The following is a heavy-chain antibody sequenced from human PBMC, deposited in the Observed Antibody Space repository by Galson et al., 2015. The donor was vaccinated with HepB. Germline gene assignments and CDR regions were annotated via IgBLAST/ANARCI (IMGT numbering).Heavy chain of an antibody. J-gene: IGHJ4*02. D-gene: IGHD4-23*01. V-gene: IGHV3-48*02. Sequence: SLRLSCAASGFTFSSYSMNWVRQAPGKGLEWVSYISSSSSTIYYADSVKGRFTISRDNAKNSLYLQMNSLRDGDTAVYYCAGSSNPLGGGIGTFDYWGQGTLVTVSS. CDR3: AGSSNPLGGGIGTFDY. CDR2: ISSSSSTI. CDR1: GFTFSSYS.